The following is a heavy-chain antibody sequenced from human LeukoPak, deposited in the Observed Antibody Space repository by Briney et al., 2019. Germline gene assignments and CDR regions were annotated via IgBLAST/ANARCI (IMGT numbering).Heavy chain of an antibody. D-gene: IGHD6-13*01. Sequence: GESLGISCKGSGYSFTSYWISWVRQMPGKGLEWMGRIDPSDSYTNYSPSFQGHVTISADKSISTAYLQWSSLKASDTAMYYCARHEQQLVLGNYYYYYGMDVWGQGTTVTVSS. CDR1: GYSFTSYW. J-gene: IGHJ6*02. V-gene: IGHV5-10-1*01. CDR2: IDPSDSYT. CDR3: ARHEQQLVLGNYYYYYGMDV.